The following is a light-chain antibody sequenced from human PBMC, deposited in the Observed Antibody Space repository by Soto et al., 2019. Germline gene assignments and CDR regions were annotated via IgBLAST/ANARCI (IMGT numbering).Light chain of an antibody. CDR1: QSISNN. V-gene: IGKV3-15*01. CDR2: GAT. J-gene: IGKJ2*01. Sequence: EIVMTQSPATLSVSPGDRATLSCRASQSISNNLAWYQQKPGQAPRLLISGATARATGIPARFSGSGSGTEFTLTISSLQSEDFAVYYCQQYNNWPPYTFGQGTKLEIK. CDR3: QQYNNWPPYT.